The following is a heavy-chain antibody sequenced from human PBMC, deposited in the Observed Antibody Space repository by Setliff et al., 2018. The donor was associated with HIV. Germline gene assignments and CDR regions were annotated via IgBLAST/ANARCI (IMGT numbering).Heavy chain of an antibody. CDR1: GVTVSSGGYY. CDR3: ARGESSTWDLAEHFQH. D-gene: IGHD2-2*01. V-gene: IGHV4-31*03. CDR2: VHHTGTT. J-gene: IGHJ1*01. Sequence: SATLSLPCTVSGVTVSSGGYYWSWIRQHPGKGLEWIGDVHHTGTTYLNPSLKSRITISVDTSKNQFSLKLGFVTAADTAVYHCARGESSTWDLAEHFQHWGHGTLVTVSS.